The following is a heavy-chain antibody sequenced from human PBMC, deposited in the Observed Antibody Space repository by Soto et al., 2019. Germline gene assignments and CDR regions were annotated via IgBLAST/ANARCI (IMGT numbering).Heavy chain of an antibody. CDR1: GVSISSGAYY. D-gene: IGHD3-22*01. V-gene: IGHV4-31*03. CDR2: IYYSGTT. Sequence: SETLSLTCTVSGVSISSGAYYWGWIRQPPGKGLEWIGYIYYSGTTYYNPSLRSRLTISLDKSTNHFSLSLRSVTAADTAVYYCARATYDSSGYFDYWGQGGLVTVSS. J-gene: IGHJ4*02. CDR3: ARATYDSSGYFDY.